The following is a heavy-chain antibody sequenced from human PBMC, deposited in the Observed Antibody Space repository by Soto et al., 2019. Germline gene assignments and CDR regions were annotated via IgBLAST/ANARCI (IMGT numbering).Heavy chain of an antibody. CDR3: ARGNYFESSGNYTYFGF. V-gene: IGHV3-53*01. J-gene: IGHJ4*02. Sequence: GGSLRLSCAASGLTVSTDYMSWVRQAPGKGLEWVSLIYGGGKTFYADSVKGRFTISRDNSKNTLYLQMNSLRAEDTAVYYCARGNYFESSGNYTYFGFWGQGTLGTVST. CDR1: GLTVSTDY. D-gene: IGHD3-22*01. CDR2: IYGGGKT.